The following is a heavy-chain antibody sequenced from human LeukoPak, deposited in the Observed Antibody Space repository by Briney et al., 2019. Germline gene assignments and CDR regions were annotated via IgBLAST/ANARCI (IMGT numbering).Heavy chain of an antibody. D-gene: IGHD6-13*01. J-gene: IGHJ4*02. Sequence: PSETLSLTCALSGGSLSVGNWWTWFRKPPGKGRKGFGEIYHSGSTNYNPSLKSRVTISVDKSKNQFSLKLSSVTAADTAVYYCARRAAGSFDYWGQGTLVTVSS. CDR2: IYHSGST. CDR1: GGSLSVGNW. V-gene: IGHV4-4*02. CDR3: ARRAAGSFDY.